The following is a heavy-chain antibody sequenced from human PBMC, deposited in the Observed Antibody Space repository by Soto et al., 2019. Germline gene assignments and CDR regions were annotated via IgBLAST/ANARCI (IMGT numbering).Heavy chain of an antibody. CDR3: ARDRDDYVWGSYRYVNYFDY. CDR1: GGSISSGDYY. V-gene: IGHV4-30-4*01. Sequence: SETLSLTCTVSGGSISSGDYYWSWIRQPPGKGLEWIGYIYYSGSTYYNPSLKSRVTISVDTSKNQFSLKLSSVTAADTAVYYCARDRDDYVWGSYRYVNYFDYWGQGTLVTVSS. D-gene: IGHD3-16*02. CDR2: IYYSGST. J-gene: IGHJ4*02.